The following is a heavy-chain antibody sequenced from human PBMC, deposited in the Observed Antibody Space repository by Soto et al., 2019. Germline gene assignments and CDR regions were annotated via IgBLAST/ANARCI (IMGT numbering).Heavy chain of an antibody. Sequence: GGSLRLSCAASGFTFSSYGMHWVRQAPGKGLEWVSVIWYDGSNKYYADSVKGRFTISRDNSKNTLYLQMNSLRAEDTAVYYCARDHSGWYLDYWGQGTLVTVSS. CDR2: IWYDGSNK. J-gene: IGHJ4*02. CDR3: ARDHSGWYLDY. D-gene: IGHD6-19*01. CDR1: GFTFSSYG. V-gene: IGHV3-33*01.